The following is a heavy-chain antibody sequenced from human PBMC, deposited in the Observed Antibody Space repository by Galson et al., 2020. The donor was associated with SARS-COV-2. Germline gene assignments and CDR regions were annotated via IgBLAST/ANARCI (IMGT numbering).Heavy chain of an antibody. Sequence: ASETLSLTCTVSGGSISNGGYHWNWIRQHPGKGLEWIGDIDDSGSTHYNPSLKSRVTISVDTSKNQFSLKLSSVTAADTAAYYCARDRGRLELWKTGGGFDYWGQGTLVTVSS. CDR1: GGSISNGGYH. CDR3: ARDRGRLELWKTGGGFDY. CDR2: IDDSGST. J-gene: IGHJ4*02. V-gene: IGHV4-31*03. D-gene: IGHD3-10*01.